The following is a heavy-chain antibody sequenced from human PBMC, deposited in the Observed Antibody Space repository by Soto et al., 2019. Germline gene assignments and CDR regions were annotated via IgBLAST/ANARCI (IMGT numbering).Heavy chain of an antibody. V-gene: IGHV1-69*06. D-gene: IGHD3-9*01. J-gene: IGHJ4*02. CDR2: IIPIFGTA. Sequence: QVQLVQSGAEVKKPGSSVKVSCKASGGTFSSYAISWVRQAPGQGLEWMGGIIPIFGTANYAQKFHGRVTITADKSTSKAYIELSSLRSEATAVYYCAMGNAYYDILPGCFDYWGQGTLVTVSS. CDR1: GGTFSSYA. CDR3: AMGNAYYDILPGCFDY.